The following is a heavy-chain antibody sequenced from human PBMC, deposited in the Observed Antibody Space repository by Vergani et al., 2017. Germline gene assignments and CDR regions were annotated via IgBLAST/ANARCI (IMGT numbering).Heavy chain of an antibody. V-gene: IGHV3-9*01. J-gene: IGHJ4*02. D-gene: IGHD3-3*01. CDR3: TKATGFTIFGVAFDY. CDR2: ISWNSGSI. Sequence: EVQLLESGGGLVQPGGSLRLSCAASGFTFSSYAMSWVRQAPGKGLEWVSGISWNSGSIGYADSVKGRFTISRDNAKNSLYLQMNSLRAEDTALYYCTKATGFTIFGVAFDYWGQGTLVTVSS. CDR1: GFTFSSYA.